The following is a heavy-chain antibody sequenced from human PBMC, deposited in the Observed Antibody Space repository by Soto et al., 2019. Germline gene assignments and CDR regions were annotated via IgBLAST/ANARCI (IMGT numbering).Heavy chain of an antibody. CDR2: IYYDGTT. D-gene: IGHD3-10*01. J-gene: IGHJ4*02. CDR1: GASISSGTFY. Sequence: PSETLSLTYTVSGASISSGTFYWGWIRQPPGKGLESIANIYYDGTTNYNTSLKSRVTISVDTSRNQFSLNLSSVTAADTAVYYCASLRLGRYFEHWGQGTLVTAPQ. CDR3: ASLRLGRYFEH. V-gene: IGHV4-39*07.